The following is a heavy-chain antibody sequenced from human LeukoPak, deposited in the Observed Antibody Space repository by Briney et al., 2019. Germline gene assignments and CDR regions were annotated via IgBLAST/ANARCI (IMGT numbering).Heavy chain of an antibody. V-gene: IGHV4-4*07. CDR1: GASISAFH. J-gene: IGHJ4*02. Sequence: SETLSLTCTVSGASISAFHWTWFRQPAGKGLEWIRLIYSSGSTLFNPSLKSRVAMSVDLTKNQLSLKLSSVTAADTAVYYCARWIGDSSGYYYFDYWGQGTLVTVSS. D-gene: IGHD3-22*01. CDR2: IYSSGST. CDR3: ARWIGDSSGYYYFDY.